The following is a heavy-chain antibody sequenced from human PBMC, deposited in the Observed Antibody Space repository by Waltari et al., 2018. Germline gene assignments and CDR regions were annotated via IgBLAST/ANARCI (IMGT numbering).Heavy chain of an antibody. V-gene: IGHV1-2*04. CDR3: ARALQDEGATPFDY. J-gene: IGHJ4*02. CDR2: INPNSGGT. D-gene: IGHD1-26*01. CDR1: GYTFTGYY. Sequence: QVQLVQSGAEVKKPGASVKVSCKASGYTFTGYYMHWRRQAPGQGLEWMGWINPNSGGTNYAQKFQGLVTMTRDTSISTAYMELSRLRSDDTAVYYCARALQDEGATPFDYWGQGTLVTVSS.